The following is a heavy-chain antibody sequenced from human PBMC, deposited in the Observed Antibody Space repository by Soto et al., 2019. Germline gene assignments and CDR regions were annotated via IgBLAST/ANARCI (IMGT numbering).Heavy chain of an antibody. CDR1: GFTFSSYA. D-gene: IGHD6-19*01. Sequence: EVQLLESGGGLVQPGGSLRLSCAASGFTFSSYAMSWVRQAPGKGLEWVSGISSSGSTIYYADSVKGRFTISRDNAKNSLYLQMNSLRAEDTAVYYCAREYYSGWYGEGGYFQHWGQGTLVTVSS. V-gene: IGHV3-48*04. CDR2: ISSSGSTI. CDR3: AREYYSGWYGEGGYFQH. J-gene: IGHJ1*01.